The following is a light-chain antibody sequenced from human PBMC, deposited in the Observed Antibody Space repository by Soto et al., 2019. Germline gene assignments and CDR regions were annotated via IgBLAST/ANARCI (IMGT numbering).Light chain of an antibody. Sequence: QSALTQPPSASGSPGQSVTISCTGTSSDVGIFNYVSWYQQHPDQAPKLLIFEVNKRPLGVPDRFSASKSGNTASLTVSGLQAEDEADYYCCSYAGSNTLIFGGGTKLTVL. CDR3: CSYAGSNTLI. CDR2: EVN. V-gene: IGLV2-8*01. CDR1: SSDVGIFNY. J-gene: IGLJ2*01.